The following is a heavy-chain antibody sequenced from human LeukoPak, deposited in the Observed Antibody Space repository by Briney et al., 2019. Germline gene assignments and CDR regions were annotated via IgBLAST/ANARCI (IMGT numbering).Heavy chain of an antibody. J-gene: IGHJ4*02. CDR1: TYPLSIYE. CDR2: ISSSGSTI. CDR3: ASFSALVAAAEDY. V-gene: IGHV3-48*03. D-gene: IGHD6-13*01. Sequence: QSGGTLRLSCAPSTYPLSIYEIKCVRHAPGRGLERVSYISSSGSTIYSADSAEGRFTISRDNAKNSLYLQVNSLRAEHRAAYYCASFSALVAAAEDYWGKGTLVTV.